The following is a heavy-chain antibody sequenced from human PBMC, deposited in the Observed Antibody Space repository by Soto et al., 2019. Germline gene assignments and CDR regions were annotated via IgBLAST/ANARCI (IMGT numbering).Heavy chain of an antibody. J-gene: IGHJ6*02. CDR3: ARTVGFFGCNDYYRYGMDV. V-gene: IGHV4-59*01. Sequence: PSETLSLTCTVSGGSISTYYWSWIRQPPGKGLEWIGYIYYSGSTNYNPSLKSRVTISVDTSKNQFSLKLSSVTAADTAVYYCARTVGFFGCNDYYRYGMDVRAQGTSVTGSS. D-gene: IGHD3-3*01. CDR2: IYYSGST. CDR1: GGSISTYY.